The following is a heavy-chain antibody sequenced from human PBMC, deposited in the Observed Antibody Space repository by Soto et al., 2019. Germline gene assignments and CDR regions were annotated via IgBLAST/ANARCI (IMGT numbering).Heavy chain of an antibody. J-gene: IGHJ1*01. Sequence: VQLQGSGPGLLKPSQTLSLTCTVSGASVNTGDYYWSYIRQPPGQGLEWLGYIFYRGATYSKPFLKSRATISLNTYTNQFSLTLTSVTDADTALYYCVGTGTTDDFWRQGTLVTVSS. CDR3: VGTGTTDDF. CDR1: GASVNTGDYY. D-gene: IGHD1-7*01. V-gene: IGHV4-30-4*01. CDR2: IFYRGAT.